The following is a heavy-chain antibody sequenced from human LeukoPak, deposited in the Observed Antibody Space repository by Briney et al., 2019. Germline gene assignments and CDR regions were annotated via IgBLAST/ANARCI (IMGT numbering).Heavy chain of an antibody. CDR3: AREYSSSSGPLGY. V-gene: IGHV1-69*01. J-gene: IGHJ4*02. Sequence: GSSVKVSCKASGGTFSGYTINWVRQAPGQGLEWMGGIIPIFGTANYAQKFQGRVTITADESTSTAYMELSSLRSEDTAVYYCAREYSSSSGPLGYWGQGTLVTVSS. CDR1: GGTFSGYT. CDR2: IIPIFGTA. D-gene: IGHD6-6*01.